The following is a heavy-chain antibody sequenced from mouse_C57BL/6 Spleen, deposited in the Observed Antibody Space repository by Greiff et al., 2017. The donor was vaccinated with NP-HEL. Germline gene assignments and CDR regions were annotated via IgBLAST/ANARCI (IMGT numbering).Heavy chain of an antibody. CDR2: ISSGGDYI. Sequence: EVKVVESGEGLVKPGGSLKLSCAASGFTFSSYAMSWVRQTPEKRLEWVAYISSGGDYIYYADTVKGRFTISRDNARNTLYLQMRSLKSEDTAMYYCTRGSSSYGYFDVWGTLPTVTVSS. CDR3: TRGSSSYGYFDV. V-gene: IGHV5-9-1*02. CDR1: GFTFSSYA. J-gene: IGHJ1*03. D-gene: IGHD1-1*01.